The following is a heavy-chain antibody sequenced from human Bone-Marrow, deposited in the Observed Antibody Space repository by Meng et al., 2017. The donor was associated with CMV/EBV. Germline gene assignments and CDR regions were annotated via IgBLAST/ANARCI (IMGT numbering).Heavy chain of an antibody. CDR3: TRDEGNGWYSDY. CDR2: IRSGDNTI. CDR1: GFTFSSYS. Sequence: GESLKISCGASGFTFSSYSMSWVRQAPGKGLEWISYIRSGDNTIYYADSVKGRFTLSRDNAKNSLYLQMNTLRAEDTAVYYCTRDEGNGWYSDYWGQGTLVTVSS. V-gene: IGHV3-48*04. D-gene: IGHD6-19*01. J-gene: IGHJ4*02.